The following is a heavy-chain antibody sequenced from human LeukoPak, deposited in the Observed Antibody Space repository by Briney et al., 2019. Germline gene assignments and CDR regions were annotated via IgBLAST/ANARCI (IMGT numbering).Heavy chain of an antibody. J-gene: IGHJ6*02. CDR2: VYRTGNT. V-gene: IGHV4-4*07. CDR1: GGSISAYY. D-gene: IGHD3-3*01. CDR3: ARDDLEYSVHYSMDV. Sequence: SETLSLTCSVSGGSISAYYWSWIRQPAGKGLEWIGRVYRTGNTNYNPSLQSRVTMSVDTSKNQISLRLRSVTAADTAVYFCARDDLEYSVHYSMDVWGQGTAVTVSS.